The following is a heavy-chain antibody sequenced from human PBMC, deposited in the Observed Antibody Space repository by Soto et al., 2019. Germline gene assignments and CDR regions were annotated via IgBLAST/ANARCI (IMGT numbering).Heavy chain of an antibody. J-gene: IGHJ4*02. V-gene: IGHV1-69*13. D-gene: IGHD3-3*01. CDR3: ARVARFFEWLSFDH. Sequence: QVQLEQSGAEVKTLGSSVKVSCKASGDTFNRYAISWVRQAPGQGLEWMGGIIPIFGTANYAPQFQDRVAISSDESTTTPYMELTSLKSEDTAVYFCARVARFFEWLSFDHWGQGTLVTVSS. CDR2: IIPIFGTA. CDR1: GDTFNRYA.